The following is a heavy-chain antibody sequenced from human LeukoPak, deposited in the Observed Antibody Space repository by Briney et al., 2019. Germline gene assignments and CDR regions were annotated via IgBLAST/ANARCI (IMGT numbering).Heavy chain of an antibody. CDR3: ARGGNALDY. V-gene: IGHV4-59*01. D-gene: IGHD4-23*01. CDR1: GSSISTYY. CDR2: FYYSGST. Sequence: SQTLSLTCTVTGSSISTYYWSLIRQPPRKGLDWIGSFYYSGSTNYNPSLRSRVTISLDTSKNQISLRLSSVTAADTAVYYCARGGNALDYWGQGTLVTASS. J-gene: IGHJ4*02.